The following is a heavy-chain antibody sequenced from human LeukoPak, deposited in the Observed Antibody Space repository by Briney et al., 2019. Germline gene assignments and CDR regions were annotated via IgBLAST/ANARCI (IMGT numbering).Heavy chain of an antibody. CDR2: IIPIFGTA. V-gene: IGHV1-69*13. J-gene: IGHJ5*02. CDR1: GGTFSSYA. D-gene: IGHD1-26*01. Sequence: SVKVSCKASGGTFSSYAISWVRQAPGQGLEWMGGIIPIFGTANYAQKFQGRVTITADESTSTAYMELSSLRSEDTAVYYCATWEWELLRNWFDPWGQGTLVTVSS. CDR3: ATWEWELLRNWFDP.